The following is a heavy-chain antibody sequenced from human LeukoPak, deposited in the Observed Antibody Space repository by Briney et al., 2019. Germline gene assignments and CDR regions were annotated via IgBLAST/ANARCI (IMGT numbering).Heavy chain of an antibody. D-gene: IGHD3-3*01. V-gene: IGHV3-74*01. CDR2: IKGDGIST. CDR1: GFTFRNYV. Sequence: QSGGSLRLSCAASGFTFRNYVIHWVRHAPGQGLVWVSRIKGDGISTNYADSVKGRFTISRDIAKNTLYLQMNSLRAEDTGVYYCAKDHYWSIDYWGRGTLVTVSS. J-gene: IGHJ4*02. CDR3: AKDHYWSIDY.